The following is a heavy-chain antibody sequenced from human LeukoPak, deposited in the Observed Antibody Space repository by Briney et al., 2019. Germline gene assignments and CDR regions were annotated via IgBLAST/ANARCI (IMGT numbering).Heavy chain of an antibody. V-gene: IGHV1-46*01. CDR1: GYTFTSYY. CDR2: INPSGGST. Sequence: GASVKVSCKASGYTFTSYYMHWVRQAPGQGLEWMGIINPSGGSTSYAQKFQGRVTITRDTSASTAYMELSSLRSEDTAVYYCARDSSGWLDYWGQGTLVTVSS. CDR3: ARDSSGWLDY. D-gene: IGHD6-19*01. J-gene: IGHJ4*02.